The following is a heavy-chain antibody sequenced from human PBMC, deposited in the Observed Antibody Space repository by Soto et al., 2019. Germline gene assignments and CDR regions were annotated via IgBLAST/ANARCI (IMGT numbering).Heavy chain of an antibody. Sequence: GASVKVSCKASGYTFTGYYMHWVRQAPGQGLEWMGWINPNSGGTNYAQKFQGWVTMTRDTSISTAYMELSRLRSDDTAVYYCARGRKGAYYDFWSGYYTPYYYYGMDVWGQGTTVTVSS. J-gene: IGHJ6*02. V-gene: IGHV1-2*04. CDR1: GYTFTGYY. D-gene: IGHD3-3*01. CDR3: ARGRKGAYYDFWSGYYTPYYYYGMDV. CDR2: INPNSGGT.